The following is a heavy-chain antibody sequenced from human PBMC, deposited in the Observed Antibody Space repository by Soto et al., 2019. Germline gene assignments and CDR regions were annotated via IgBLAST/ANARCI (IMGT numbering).Heavy chain of an antibody. CDR1: GFTFSSYA. J-gene: IGHJ5*02. V-gene: IGHV3-23*01. CDR3: AKENEEVISLGWLDH. Sequence: GGSLRLSCAASGFTFSSYAMSWVRQAPGKGLEWVSVISGSGGSTYYADSVQGRFTIPRDNSKYTLHLQMNSLRAEDTAVYYCAKENEEVISLGWLDHWGQGTLVTVSS. CDR2: ISGSGGST. D-gene: IGHD3-22*01.